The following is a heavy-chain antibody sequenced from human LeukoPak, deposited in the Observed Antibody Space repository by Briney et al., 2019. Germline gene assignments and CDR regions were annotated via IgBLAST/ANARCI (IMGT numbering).Heavy chain of an antibody. J-gene: IGHJ5*02. CDR1: GYTFTGYY. D-gene: IGHD6-19*01. CDR3: ARVVAGNWLDP. CDR2: INPNSGGT. Sequence: VASVKVSCKASGYTFTGYYMHWVRQAPGQGLEWMGWINPNSGGTNYAQKFQGRVTMTRDTSITTAYMELSRLRSDDTAVYYCARVVAGNWLDPWGQGTLVTVSS. V-gene: IGHV1-2*02.